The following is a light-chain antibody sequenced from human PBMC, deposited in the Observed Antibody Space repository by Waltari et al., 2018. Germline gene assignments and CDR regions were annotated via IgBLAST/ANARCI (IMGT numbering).Light chain of an antibody. J-gene: IGKJ1*01. CDR3: QQYYSALGT. CDR2: WAS. V-gene: IGKV4-1*01. Sequence: IVMIKSPAPLAVFLGERATTNCKSSQSVFYSYNNRNFLAWYQQRPGQPPQLLIYWASTRESGVPDRFSGSGSGTDFTLTISSLQAEDVAVYYCQQYYSALGTFGQGTKVEIK. CDR1: QSVFYSYNNRNF.